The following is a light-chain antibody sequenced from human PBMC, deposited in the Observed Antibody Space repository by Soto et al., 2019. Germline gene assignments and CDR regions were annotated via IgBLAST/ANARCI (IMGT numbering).Light chain of an antibody. CDR1: QDINTY. CDR3: QQRKSYPIT. J-gene: IGKJ5*01. V-gene: IGKV1-9*01. CDR2: AAS. Sequence: DIPLTQSPSFLSASVGDRVTITCRASQDINTYLAWYQQKPGKAPKLLIFAASTLQNGVPSRFNGSGSGTEFTVTITSLQPEDFATYYCQQRKSYPITFGQGTRLEIK.